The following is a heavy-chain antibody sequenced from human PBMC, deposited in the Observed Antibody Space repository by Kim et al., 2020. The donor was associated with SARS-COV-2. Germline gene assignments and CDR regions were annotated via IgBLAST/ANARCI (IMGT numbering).Heavy chain of an antibody. V-gene: IGHV3-30*04. D-gene: IGHD1-26*01. CDR2: ISYDGSNK. J-gene: IGHJ4*02. CDR3: ARGYTGSYYYFDY. CDR1: GFTFSSYS. Sequence: GGSLRLSCAASGFTFSSYSMHWVRQAPGKGLEWVSVISYDGSNKYYADSVKGRFTISRDNSKNSLYLQMNSLRAEDTAVYYCARGYTGSYYYFDYWGQGTLVTVSS.